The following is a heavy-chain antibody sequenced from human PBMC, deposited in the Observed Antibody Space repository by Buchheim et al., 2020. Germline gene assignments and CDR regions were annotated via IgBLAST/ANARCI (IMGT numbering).Heavy chain of an antibody. V-gene: IGHV1-2*02. CDR3: ARVISGDDFWSGYSPYYYGMDV. CDR2: INPNSGGT. Sequence: QVQLVQSGAEVKKPGASVKVSCKASGYTFTGYYMHWVRQAPGQGLEWMGWINPNSGGTNYAQKFQGRVTMTRDTSISKAYMELSRLRSDDTAVYYCARVISGDDFWSGYSPYYYGMDVWGQGTT. J-gene: IGHJ6*02. CDR1: GYTFTGYY. D-gene: IGHD3-3*01.